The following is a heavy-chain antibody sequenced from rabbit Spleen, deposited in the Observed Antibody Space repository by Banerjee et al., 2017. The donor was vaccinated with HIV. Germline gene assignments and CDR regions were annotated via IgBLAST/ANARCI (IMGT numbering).Heavy chain of an antibody. CDR3: ARDLAGVIGWNFKL. CDR1: GVSFSISSY. J-gene: IGHJ4*01. Sequence: QSLEESGGDLVKPGASLTLTCTASGVSFSISSYMCWVRQAPGKGLEWIACIDAGSSAFTYFATWAKGRFTISKTSSTTVTLQMTSLTAADTATYFCARDLAGVIGWNFKLWGPGTLVTVS. V-gene: IGHV1S40*01. CDR2: IDAGSSAFT. D-gene: IGHD4-1*01.